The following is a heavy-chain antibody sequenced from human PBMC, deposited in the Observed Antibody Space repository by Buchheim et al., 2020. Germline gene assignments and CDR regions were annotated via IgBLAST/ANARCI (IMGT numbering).Heavy chain of an antibody. CDR3: ARVLCSSTSCYTYYYYGMDV. V-gene: IGHV3-7*03. CDR1: GFTFSSYW. D-gene: IGHD2-2*02. J-gene: IGHJ6*02. CDR2: IKQDGSEK. Sequence: EVQLVESGGGLVQPGGSLRLSCAASGFTFSSYWMSWVRQAPGKGLEWVANIKQDGSEKYYVDSVKGRFIISRDNAKNSLYLQMNSLRAEDTAVYYCARVLCSSTSCYTYYYYGMDVWGQGTT.